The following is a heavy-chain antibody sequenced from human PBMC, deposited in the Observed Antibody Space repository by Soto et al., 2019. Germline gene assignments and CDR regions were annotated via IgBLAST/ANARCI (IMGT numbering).Heavy chain of an antibody. Sequence: ASVKVSCKASGYTFTSYGISWVRQAPGQGLEWMGWISAYNGNTSYAQKLQGRVTMTTDTSASTAYMELRSLRSDDTAVYYCASLKMAAAGIEDYYYYGMDVWGQGTTVTVSS. CDR3: ASLKMAAAGIEDYYYYGMDV. J-gene: IGHJ6*02. CDR2: ISAYNGNT. CDR1: GYTFTSYG. D-gene: IGHD6-13*01. V-gene: IGHV1-18*01.